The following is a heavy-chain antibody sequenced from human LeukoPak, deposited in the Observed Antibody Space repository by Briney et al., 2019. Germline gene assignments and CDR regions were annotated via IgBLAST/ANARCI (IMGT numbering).Heavy chain of an antibody. Sequence: GGSLRLSWAASGXSFSSYAMSWVRQAPGKGLESVSEIRGSGGSTYYADSVKGRFTISRDNSKNTLYLQMNSLRAEDTAVYFCARVTGCVDYWGQGTLVTVSS. CDR2: IRGSGGST. D-gene: IGHD2-8*02. V-gene: IGHV3-23*01. J-gene: IGHJ4*02. CDR1: GXSFSSYA. CDR3: ARVTGCVDY.